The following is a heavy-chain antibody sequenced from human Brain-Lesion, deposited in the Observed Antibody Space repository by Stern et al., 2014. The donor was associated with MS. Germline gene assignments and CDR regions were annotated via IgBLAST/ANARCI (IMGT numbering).Heavy chain of an antibody. D-gene: IGHD2-2*01. CDR1: GGSISSGGYY. J-gene: IGHJ6*02. CDR3: ARGRVVPGFQYYATDV. CDR2: IFNGGST. V-gene: IGHV4-61*02. Sequence: VQLVQSGPGLVKPSQTLSLSCTVSGGSISSGGYYWSWIRQPAGKGLEWIGRIFNGGSTSYNPSLKSRVPISIATSKNQFSLRLNSMTAADTAVYYCARGRVVPGFQYYATDVWGQGTTVIVSS.